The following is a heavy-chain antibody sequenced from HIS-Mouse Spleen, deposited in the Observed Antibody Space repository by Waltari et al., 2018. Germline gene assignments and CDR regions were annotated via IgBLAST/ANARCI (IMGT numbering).Heavy chain of an antibody. D-gene: IGHD6-13*01. J-gene: IGHJ3*02. V-gene: IGHV1-2*02. CDR3: ARDRSSSWYAFDI. CDR1: GYTFTGYY. CDR2: INPNSGGT. Sequence: QVQLVQSGAEVKKPGASVKVSCKASGYTFTGYYMHWVRQAPGQGHEWMGWINPNSGGTNSAQKFQGRVTMTRDTYISTAYMELSRLRADDTAVYYCARDRSSSWYAFDIWGQGTMVTVSS.